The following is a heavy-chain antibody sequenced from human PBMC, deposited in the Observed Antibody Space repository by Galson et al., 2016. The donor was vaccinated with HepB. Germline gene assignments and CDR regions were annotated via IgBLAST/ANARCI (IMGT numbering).Heavy chain of an antibody. Sequence: SLRLSCAASGLTFDSYWMTWVRQAPGKGLEWVANIKQDGSEKYYGDSVKGRFTVPRDNAKNSLYLQMNSLRVEDTAVYYCARDDGRWPTHSYGLDVWGQGTTVTVSS. CDR1: GLTFDSYW. V-gene: IGHV3-7*04. CDR2: IKQDGSEK. D-gene: IGHD1-1*01. J-gene: IGHJ6*02. CDR3: ARDDGRWPTHSYGLDV.